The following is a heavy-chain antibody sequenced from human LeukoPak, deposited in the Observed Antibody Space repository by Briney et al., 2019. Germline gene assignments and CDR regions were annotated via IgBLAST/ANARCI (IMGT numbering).Heavy chain of an antibody. J-gene: IGHJ6*03. Sequence: SETLSLTCTVSGGSISSYYWSWIRQPPGKGLEWIGYIYYSGSTNYNPSLKSRVTISVDTSKNQFSLKLSSVTAADTAVYYCARDQVAAWDYYYMDVWGKGTTVTVSS. CDR1: GGSISSYY. CDR2: IYYSGST. D-gene: IGHD6-6*01. CDR3: ARDQVAAWDYYYMDV. V-gene: IGHV4-59*12.